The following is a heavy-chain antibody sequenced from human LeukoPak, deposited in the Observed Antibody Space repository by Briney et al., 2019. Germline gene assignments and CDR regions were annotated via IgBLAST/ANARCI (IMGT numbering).Heavy chain of an antibody. D-gene: IGHD3-22*01. CDR3: ARDRYYYDSSGYRFDP. Sequence: SETLSLTCTVSGGSISSYYWSWLRQPAGKGLEWIGRIYTSGSTNYNPSLKSRVTMSVDTSKNQFSLKLSSVTAADTAVYYCARDRYYYDSSGYRFDPWGQGTLVTVSS. J-gene: IGHJ5*02. V-gene: IGHV4-4*07. CDR1: GGSISSYY. CDR2: IYTSGST.